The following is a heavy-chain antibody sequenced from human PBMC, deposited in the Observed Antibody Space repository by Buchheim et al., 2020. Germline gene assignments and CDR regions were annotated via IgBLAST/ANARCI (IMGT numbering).Heavy chain of an antibody. D-gene: IGHD4-23*01. CDR2: IKPISGGT. V-gene: IGHV1-2*02. CDR3: ARVYGGDYYYYGMDV. CDR1: GYTFTGYY. Sequence: QVQLVQSGAEVKKPGATVKVSCKASGYTFTGYYMHWVRQAPGEGLEWMGWIKPISGGTKYAQKFQGRVTMTRDTSISPAYMELNSLRSDDTAVYYCARVYGGDYYYYGMDVWGQGTT. J-gene: IGHJ6*02.